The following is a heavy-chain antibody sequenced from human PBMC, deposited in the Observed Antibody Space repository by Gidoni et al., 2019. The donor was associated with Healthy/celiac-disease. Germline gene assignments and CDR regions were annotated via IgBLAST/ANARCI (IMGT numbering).Heavy chain of an antibody. J-gene: IGHJ3*02. D-gene: IGHD5-18*01. V-gene: IGHV3-9*01. Sequence: EVQLVESGGGLVQPGRSLRLSCAASGFTFDDYAMHWVRQAPGKGLEWVSGISWNSGSIGYADSVKGRFTISRDNAKNSLYLQMNSLRAEDTALYYCAKDTGYSYGYIRGGDAFDIWGQGTMVTVSS. CDR2: ISWNSGSI. CDR3: AKDTGYSYGYIRGGDAFDI. CDR1: GFTFDDYA.